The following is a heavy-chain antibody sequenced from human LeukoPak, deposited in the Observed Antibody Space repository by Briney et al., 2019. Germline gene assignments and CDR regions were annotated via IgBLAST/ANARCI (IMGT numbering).Heavy chain of an antibody. J-gene: IGHJ4*02. V-gene: IGHV3-74*01. Sequence: GGSLRLSCAASGFTFSNYWMHWVRQAPGKGLVWVSRINSDGSSRNYADSVKGRFTISRDNAKNTLYLQMNSLGAEDTAVYYCASASPHRIAAGGDYWGQGTLVTVSS. CDR1: GFTFSNYW. CDR2: INSDGSSR. D-gene: IGHD6-13*01. CDR3: ASASPHRIAAGGDY.